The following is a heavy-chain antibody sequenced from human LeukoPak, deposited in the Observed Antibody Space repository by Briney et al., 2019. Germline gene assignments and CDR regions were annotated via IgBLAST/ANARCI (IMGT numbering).Heavy chain of an antibody. CDR1: GFTFSTYA. V-gene: IGHV3-23*01. CDR2: ITGSGDSA. CDR3: ARRTSYYFPY. Sequence: GGSLRLSCAASGFTFSTYAMSWVRQAPGKGLEWVSTITGSGDSADYADSVKGRFTISRDNAKNTLYLQVNSLRVEDTAVYYCARRTSYYFPYWGQGTLVTVSS. J-gene: IGHJ4*02.